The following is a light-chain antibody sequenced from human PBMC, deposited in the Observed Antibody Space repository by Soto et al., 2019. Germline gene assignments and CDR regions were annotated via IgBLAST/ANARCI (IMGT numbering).Light chain of an antibody. CDR1: QSVSSSY. V-gene: IGKV3D-20*01. J-gene: IGKJ5*01. Sequence: EIVLTQSPATLSLSPGERATLSCGASQSVSSSYLAWYQQKPGLAPRLLIYDASSRATGIPDRFSGSGSGTDVTLTISRLEPEYFAVYYFQQYGSSPPITFGQGTRLEIK. CDR2: DAS. CDR3: QQYGSSPPIT.